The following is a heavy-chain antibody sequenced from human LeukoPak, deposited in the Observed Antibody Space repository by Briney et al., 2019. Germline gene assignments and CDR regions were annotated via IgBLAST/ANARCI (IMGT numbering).Heavy chain of an antibody. CDR3: AKVDVRGYMYGFDY. J-gene: IGHJ4*02. CDR1: EFTFSSYA. V-gene: IGHV3-23*01. CDR2: ISGSGGST. D-gene: IGHD5-18*01. Sequence: GGSLRLSCTASEFTFSSYAMSWVRQAPGKGLEWVSAISGSGGSTYNADSVKGRFTISRDNSKNTLYLQMNSLRAEDTALYHCAKVDVRGYMYGFDYWGQGALVTVSS.